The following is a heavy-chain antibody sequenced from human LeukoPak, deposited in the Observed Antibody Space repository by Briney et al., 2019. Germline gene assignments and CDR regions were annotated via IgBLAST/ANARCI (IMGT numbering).Heavy chain of an antibody. Sequence: SETLSLTCTVSGGSISSSSYYWGWIRQPPGKGLEWIGNIYYSGSTYYNPSLKSRVTISVDTSKKQFSLKLSSVTAADTAVYYCATITGYSSGWNYYYYMDVWGKGTTVAVSS. J-gene: IGHJ6*03. CDR2: IYYSGST. CDR3: ATITGYSSGWNYYYYMDV. V-gene: IGHV4-39*07. CDR1: GGSISSSSYY. D-gene: IGHD6-19*01.